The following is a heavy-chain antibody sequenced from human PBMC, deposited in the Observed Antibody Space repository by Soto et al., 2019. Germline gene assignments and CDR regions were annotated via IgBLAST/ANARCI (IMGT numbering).Heavy chain of an antibody. CDR2: IGADNGDT. D-gene: IGHD1-1*01. V-gene: IGHV1-18*01. Sequence: GASVKVSCKASGYTFSTNGFSWARQAPGQGLEWMGWIGADNGDTNYAQNFQGRVTMTTDTSTTTSYMELRSLTSDDTAVYFCARDWKGAEGFDPWGQGTLVTVS. CDR1: GYTFSTNG. J-gene: IGHJ5*02. CDR3: ARDWKGAEGFDP.